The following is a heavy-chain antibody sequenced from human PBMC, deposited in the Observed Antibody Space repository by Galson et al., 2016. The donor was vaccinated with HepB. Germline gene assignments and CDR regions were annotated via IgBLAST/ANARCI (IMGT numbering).Heavy chain of an antibody. CDR2: ISFHGGDQ. CDR1: GFTFSNYG. CDR3: ATDSSKAYYDDEYFHN. Sequence: SLRLSCAASGFTFSNYGMHWLRLAPGKGLEWVTTISFHGGDQFYADSVRGRFTISRDDSRNTVYLQMNNLRVEDTAVYYCATDSSKAYYDDEYFHNWGQGTLVTVSS. J-gene: IGHJ1*01. D-gene: IGHD3-22*01. V-gene: IGHV3-30*03.